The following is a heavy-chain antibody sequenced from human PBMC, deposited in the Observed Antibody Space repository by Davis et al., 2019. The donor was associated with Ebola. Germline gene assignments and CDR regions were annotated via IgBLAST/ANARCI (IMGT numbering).Heavy chain of an antibody. CDR3: ARVDGYNADYDY. CDR2: ISAYNGNT. D-gene: IGHD5-24*01. V-gene: IGHV1-18*01. J-gene: IGHJ4*02. CDR1: GYTFTSYG. Sequence: AASVKVSCKASGYTFTSYGISWVRQAPGQGLEWMGWISAYNGNTNYAQKLQGRVTMTKDTSTSTAYMELRSLRSEDTAVYYCARVDGYNADYDYWGQGTLVTVSS.